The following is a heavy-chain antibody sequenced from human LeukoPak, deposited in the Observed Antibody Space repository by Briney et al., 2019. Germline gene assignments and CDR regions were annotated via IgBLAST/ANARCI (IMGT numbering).Heavy chain of an antibody. D-gene: IGHD3-22*01. Sequence: GGSLRLSCAASGFTFSSYGMHWVRQAPGKGLEWVAVIWYDGSNKYYADSVKGRFTISRDNSKNTLYLQMNSLRAEDTAVYYCARGGTMIVVVKDAFDIWGQGTMVTVSS. V-gene: IGHV3-33*01. CDR3: ARGGTMIVVVKDAFDI. J-gene: IGHJ3*02. CDR1: GFTFSSYG. CDR2: IWYDGSNK.